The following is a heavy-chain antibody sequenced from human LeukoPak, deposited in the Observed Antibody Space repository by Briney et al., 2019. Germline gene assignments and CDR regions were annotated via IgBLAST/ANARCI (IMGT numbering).Heavy chain of an antibody. V-gene: IGHV3-7*01. J-gene: IGHJ4*02. D-gene: IGHD3-22*01. CDR3: ARDRGWRSSGYYLYYFDF. CDR2: IKGDGSEK. Sequence: GGSLRLSCAASGFTLSGYFMSWVRQAPGEGQEWVASIKGDGSEKYYVDSVKGRFTISRDNAKNSLYLQMNSLRAEDTAVYYCARDRGWRSSGYYLYYFDFWGQGTLVTVSS. CDR1: GFTLSGYF.